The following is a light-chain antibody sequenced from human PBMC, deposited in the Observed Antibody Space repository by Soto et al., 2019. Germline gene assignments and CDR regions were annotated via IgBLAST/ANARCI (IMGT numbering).Light chain of an antibody. V-gene: IGKV1-17*01. Sequence: DIQMTHSPSSLSASVGASVPSTCRASQGIRHDLGWYQQKPGKAPKLLIYAASTLQNGVPSRFSGSGSGTDFTLTISSLQPEDLATYYCQHFRSFPITFGQGTRLEIK. J-gene: IGKJ5*01. CDR2: AAS. CDR3: QHFRSFPIT. CDR1: QGIRHD.